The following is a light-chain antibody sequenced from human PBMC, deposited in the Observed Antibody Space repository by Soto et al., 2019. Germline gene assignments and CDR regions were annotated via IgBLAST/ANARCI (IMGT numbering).Light chain of an antibody. V-gene: IGKV3-15*01. J-gene: IGKJ5*01. CDR1: QGINTN. CDR2: GAS. CDR3: QQYDLWPPIT. Sequence: EIVMTQSPATLSVSPGGRATLSCRASQGINTNLAWYQQRPGQVPRLLIYGASTRATGVPARFSGNGSGTEFTLTISSLQSEDFAVYYCQQYDLWPPITFGQGTRL.